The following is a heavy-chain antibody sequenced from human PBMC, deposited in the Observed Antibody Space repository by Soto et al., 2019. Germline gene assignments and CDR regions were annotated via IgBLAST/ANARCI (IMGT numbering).Heavy chain of an antibody. J-gene: IGHJ4*02. CDR3: AREGDYYDSSGYKAVDKFDY. D-gene: IGHD3-22*01. V-gene: IGHV3-74*01. CDR2: TSNDGSST. CDR1: GFTFSYYW. Sequence: EVQLVDSGGGLVQPGGSLRLSCAASGFTFSYYWMHWVRQAPGKGLVWVSRTSNDGSSTTYADSVKGRFTISRDNARNTLYRQMNSLRAEDTAVYYCAREGDYYDSSGYKAVDKFDYWGQGTLVTVSS.